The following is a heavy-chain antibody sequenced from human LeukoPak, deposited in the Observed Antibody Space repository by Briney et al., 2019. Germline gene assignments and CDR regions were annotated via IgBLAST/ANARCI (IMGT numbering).Heavy chain of an antibody. CDR1: GYTFTNSY. D-gene: IGHD3-9*01. J-gene: IGHJ4*02. V-gene: IGHV1-18*04. Sequence: ASVKVSCKASGYTFTNSYIHWVRQAPGQGLEWMGWISAYNGNTNYAQKLQGRVTMTTDTSTSTAYMELRRLRSDDTAVYYCARDVLPDFDWLLGTRVYGGEGTLVTVSS. CDR3: ARDVLPDFDWLLGTRVY. CDR2: ISAYNGNT.